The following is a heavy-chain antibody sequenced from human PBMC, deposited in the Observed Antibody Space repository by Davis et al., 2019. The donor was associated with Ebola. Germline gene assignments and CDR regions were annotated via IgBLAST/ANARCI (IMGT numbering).Heavy chain of an antibody. D-gene: IGHD6-19*01. Sequence: GESLKISCTASGFAFSNYNMNWVRQAPGKGLEWVSSITTNGWSTYYADSVKGRFTISRDNAKNSLYLQMNSLRVEDTAVYYCVRDGWASLFDYWGQGTLVTVSS. CDR1: GFAFSNYN. CDR3: VRDGWASLFDY. J-gene: IGHJ4*02. V-gene: IGHV3-48*03. CDR2: ITTNGWST.